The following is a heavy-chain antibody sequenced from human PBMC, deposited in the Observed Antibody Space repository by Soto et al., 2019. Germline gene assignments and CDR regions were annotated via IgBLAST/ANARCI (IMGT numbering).Heavy chain of an antibody. D-gene: IGHD2-2*01. J-gene: IGHJ6*02. V-gene: IGHV3-11*06. CDR2: ISQSGSVK. Sequence: PGGTLRLSCVASGLRCSDWYMGGIRKAPGKGLEWDSSISQSGSVKKYADSVKGRFTTSRDNAKNSLYLQMNSLRAEDTAVYFCARDRDPRYQLLFRSQYYSGMYVWGQESTVTVSS. CDR1: GLRCSDWY. CDR3: ARDRDPRYQLLFRSQYYSGMYV.